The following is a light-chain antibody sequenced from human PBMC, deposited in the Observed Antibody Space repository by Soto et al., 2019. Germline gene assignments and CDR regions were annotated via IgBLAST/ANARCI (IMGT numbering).Light chain of an antibody. CDR2: KAS. J-gene: IGKJ1*01. V-gene: IGKV1-5*03. CDR3: QHYNSYSEA. Sequence: DIQMTQSPSTLSASVGDRVTITCRASQTISSWLAWYKQKPGKAPKLMIYKASTLKSGVPSRFSGSGSGTEFTLTISSLKPDDFETYYCQHYNSYSEAFGQGTKVDI. CDR1: QTISSW.